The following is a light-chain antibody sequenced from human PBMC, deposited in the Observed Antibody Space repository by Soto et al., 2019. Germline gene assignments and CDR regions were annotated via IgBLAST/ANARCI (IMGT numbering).Light chain of an antibody. Sequence: EIVLTQSPGTLSLSPGERATLSCRASQSVSSSSLAWYQQKPGQAPRLLIYGASSRATGIPDRFSGSGSGTDFTLTISRLEPEDFPVYYCQQYGSSLGWTFGQGTKVEIK. CDR3: QQYGSSLGWT. CDR2: GAS. CDR1: QSVSSSS. V-gene: IGKV3-20*01. J-gene: IGKJ1*01.